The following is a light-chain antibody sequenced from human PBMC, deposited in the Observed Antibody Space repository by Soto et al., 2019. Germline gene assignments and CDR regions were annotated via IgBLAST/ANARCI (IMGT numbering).Light chain of an antibody. J-gene: IGKJ4*01. V-gene: IGKV3-20*01. CDR1: QSVSSSY. Sequence: EIVLTQSPGTLSLSPGERATLSCRASQSVSSSYLAWYQQKPGQAPRLLIYGASSRATGIPGRFGGSGSGTEFTLTISSLQSEDFAVYYCQQYKNWPPITFGGGTKVDIK. CDR3: QQYKNWPPIT. CDR2: GAS.